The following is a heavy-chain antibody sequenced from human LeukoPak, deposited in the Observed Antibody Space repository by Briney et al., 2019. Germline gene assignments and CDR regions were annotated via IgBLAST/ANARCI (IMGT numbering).Heavy chain of an antibody. CDR2: FSSSGSTI. CDR3: ARLGSSGWYACDY. J-gene: IGHJ4*02. D-gene: IGHD6-19*01. V-gene: IGHV3-11*04. Sequence: GGSLRLSCAASGFTFSDYYMSWIRQAPGKGLEWVSYFSSSGSTIYYADSVKGRFTISRDNAKNSLYLQMNSLRAEDTAVYYCARLGSSGWYACDYWGQGTLVTVSS. CDR1: GFTFSDYY.